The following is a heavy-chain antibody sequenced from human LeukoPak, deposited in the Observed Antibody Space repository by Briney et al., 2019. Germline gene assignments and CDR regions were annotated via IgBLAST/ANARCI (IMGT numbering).Heavy chain of an antibody. J-gene: IGHJ4*02. V-gene: IGHV4-30-4*01. D-gene: IGHD3-22*01. Sequence: SQTLSLTCTVSGGSISSGDYYWSWIRQPPGKGLEWIGYSYYSGSTYYNPSLKSRVTISVDTSKNHFSLKLSSVTAADTAVYYCVSMYYYDSSGLDYWGQGTLVTVSS. CDR1: GGSISSGDYY. CDR3: VSMYYYDSSGLDY. CDR2: SYYSGST.